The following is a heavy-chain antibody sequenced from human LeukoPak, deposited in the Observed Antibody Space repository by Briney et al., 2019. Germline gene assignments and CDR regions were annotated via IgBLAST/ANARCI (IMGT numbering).Heavy chain of an antibody. CDR2: MNPNSGNT. Sequence: GASVKVSCKASGYTFTSYDINWVRQATGQGLEWMGWMNPNSGNTGYAQKFQGRATMTRNTSISTAYMELSSLRSEDTAVYYCARGLRAAALFNWFDPWGQGTLVTVSS. CDR1: GYTFTSYD. D-gene: IGHD6-13*01. J-gene: IGHJ5*02. V-gene: IGHV1-8*01. CDR3: ARGLRAAALFNWFDP.